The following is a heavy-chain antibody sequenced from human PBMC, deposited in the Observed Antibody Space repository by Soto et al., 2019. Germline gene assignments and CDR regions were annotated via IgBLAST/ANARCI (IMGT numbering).Heavy chain of an antibody. D-gene: IGHD2-21*01. V-gene: IGHV3-23*01. CDR1: GFTFSNYA. J-gene: IGHJ4*02. CDR3: AKGRTGWHTCGFDC. CDR2: VSASGGTP. Sequence: EVQLLESGGGLVQPGGSLRLSCVASGFTFSNYAMSWVRQAPGKGLEWVSAVSASGGTPYYATSVQGRFTISRDNSKNTCYLQKSSVRVEDTAIYYCAKGRTGWHTCGFDCWGQGDLVAV.